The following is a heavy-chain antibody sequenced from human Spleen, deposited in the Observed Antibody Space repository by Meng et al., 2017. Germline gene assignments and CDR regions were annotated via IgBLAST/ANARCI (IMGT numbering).Heavy chain of an antibody. CDR1: GYAFVGYY. CDR3: ATRGNPYLNC. J-gene: IGHJ4*02. Sequence: QVNLVQSGAEVNKPGASVKVSCKASGYAFVGYYMHWMRQAPGQGLEWMGRIDPNNDHTQYAQNFQGRVTMTSDTSISTVYMELNGLRSDDTAVYYCATRGNPYLNCWGQGTLVTVSS. CDR2: IDPNNDHT. V-gene: IGHV1-2*06.